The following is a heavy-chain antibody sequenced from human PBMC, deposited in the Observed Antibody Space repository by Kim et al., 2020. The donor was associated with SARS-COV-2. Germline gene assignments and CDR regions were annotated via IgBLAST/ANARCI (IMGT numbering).Heavy chain of an antibody. V-gene: IGHV3-21*01. CDR3: ARDLVTYAAAGGFDY. Sequence: SGKGRLTIPRDNAKNSLYLQMNSLRAEDTAVYYCARDLVTYAAAGGFDYWGQGTLVTVSS. D-gene: IGHD3-16*01. J-gene: IGHJ4*02.